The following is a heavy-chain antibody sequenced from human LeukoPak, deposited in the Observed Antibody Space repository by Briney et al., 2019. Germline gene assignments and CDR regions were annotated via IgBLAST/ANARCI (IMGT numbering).Heavy chain of an antibody. J-gene: IGHJ4*02. CDR1: GFTFSSYS. Sequence: GGSLRLSCAASGFTFSSYSMNWVRQAPGKGLEWVSRIKTSTTYADSVKGRFTISRDNANNTLYLQMNSLRPEDTAVYYCARGGYFDNWGQGTLVIVSS. V-gene: IGHV3-74*03. CDR2: IKTST. CDR3: ARGGYFDN.